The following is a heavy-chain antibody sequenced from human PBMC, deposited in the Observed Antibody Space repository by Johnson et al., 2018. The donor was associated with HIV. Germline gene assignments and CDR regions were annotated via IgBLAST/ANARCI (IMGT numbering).Heavy chain of an antibody. CDR1: GFSFDDFA. J-gene: IGHJ3*02. CDR2: FYWSGGNT. Sequence: VQLVESGGSVVRPGGSLRLSCVASGFSFDDFAVSWVRQVPGRGLEWVSGFYWSGGNTGYADSVKGRFTISRDDAKNLLFLQSNRLTADDTAVYYCGRGGRVVMEDVFGIWGQGTMVTVSS. V-gene: IGHV3-20*04. D-gene: IGHD3-3*01. CDR3: GRGGRVVMEDVFGI.